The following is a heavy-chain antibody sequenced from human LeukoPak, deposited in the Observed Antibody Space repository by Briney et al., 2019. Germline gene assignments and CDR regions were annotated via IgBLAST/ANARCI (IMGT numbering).Heavy chain of an antibody. J-gene: IGHJ6*03. D-gene: IGHD3/OR15-3a*01. V-gene: IGHV4-39*01. Sequence: PSETLSLTCTVSGGSISRSSHYWGFIRQPPGEGLEWIGSVFYTGNTYYNPSLKSRVTISVDTPNNQFSLKLSSATAADAAVYYCVGADLYFYNMDVWGKGTTVTVSS. CDR2: VFYTGNT. CDR1: GGSISRSSHY. CDR3: VGADLYFYNMDV.